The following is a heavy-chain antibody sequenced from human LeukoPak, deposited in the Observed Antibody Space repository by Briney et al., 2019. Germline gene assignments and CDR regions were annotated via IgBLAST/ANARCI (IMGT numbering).Heavy chain of an antibody. J-gene: IGHJ4*02. CDR2: IHHSGRS. CDR3: ARGGNRLGGFYFDY. Sequence: TPSQTLSLTCTVSADSLSSGGHYWAWIRQFPGKGLESIGFIHHSGRSRHNPSLKDRVAISVDTSRKQFALKLSSVTAADTAMYYCARGGNRLGGFYFDYWGQGIQVIVSS. V-gene: IGHV4-31*03. CDR1: ADSLSSGGHY.